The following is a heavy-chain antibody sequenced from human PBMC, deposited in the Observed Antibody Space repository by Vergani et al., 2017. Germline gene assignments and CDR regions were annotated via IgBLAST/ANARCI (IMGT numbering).Heavy chain of an antibody. V-gene: IGHV5-51*01. CDR3: ARGYYYDSSCYYPLSFQH. CDR1: GYSFTSYW. CDR2: IYPGDSDT. Sequence: EVQLVQSGAEVKKPGESLKISCKGSGYSFTSYWIGWVRQMPGKGLEWMGIIYPGDSDTRYSPSFQGQVTISADKSISTAYLQWSSLKASDTAMYYCARGYYYDSSCYYPLSFQHWGQGTLVTVSS. J-gene: IGHJ1*01. D-gene: IGHD3-22*01.